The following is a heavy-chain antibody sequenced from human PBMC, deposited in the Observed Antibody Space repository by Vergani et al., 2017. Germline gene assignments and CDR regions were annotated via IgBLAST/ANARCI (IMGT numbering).Heavy chain of an antibody. Sequence: EVQLVESGGGLVQPGGSLRLSCSASGFTFSSYAMHWVRQAPGKGLEYVSAISSNGGSTYYAESVKGRFTISRDNSKNTLYLQMSSLRAEDTAVYYCVKGRNDSSGYYRAFDYWGQGTLVTVSS. J-gene: IGHJ4*02. CDR1: GFTFSSYA. V-gene: IGHV3-64D*06. D-gene: IGHD3-22*01. CDR3: VKGRNDSSGYYRAFDY. CDR2: ISSNGGST.